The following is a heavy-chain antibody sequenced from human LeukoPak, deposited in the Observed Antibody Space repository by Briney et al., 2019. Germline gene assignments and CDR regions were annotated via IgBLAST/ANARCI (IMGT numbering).Heavy chain of an antibody. Sequence: ASVKVPCKASGYTFTSYYMHWVRQAPGQGLEWMGIINPSGGSTSYAQKFQGRVTMTRDTSTSTVYMELRSLRSDDTAVYYCARVLLTYDGWYFDYWGQGTLVTVSS. CDR1: GYTFTSYY. CDR3: ARVLLTYDGWYFDY. V-gene: IGHV1-46*01. CDR2: INPSGGST. D-gene: IGHD5-24*01. J-gene: IGHJ4*02.